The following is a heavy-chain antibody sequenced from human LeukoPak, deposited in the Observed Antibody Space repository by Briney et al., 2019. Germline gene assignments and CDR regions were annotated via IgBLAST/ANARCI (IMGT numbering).Heavy chain of an antibody. D-gene: IGHD6-13*01. CDR1: GFTFSSYE. Sequence: KPGGSLRLSCAASGFTFSSYEMNWVRQAPGKGLEWVSYISSSGSTIYYADSVKGRFTISRDNAKNSLYLQMNSLRAEDTAVYYCARDPYSSSWYPVTYFDYWGQGTLVTVSS. CDR2: ISSSGSTI. V-gene: IGHV3-48*03. J-gene: IGHJ4*02. CDR3: ARDPYSSSWYPVTYFDY.